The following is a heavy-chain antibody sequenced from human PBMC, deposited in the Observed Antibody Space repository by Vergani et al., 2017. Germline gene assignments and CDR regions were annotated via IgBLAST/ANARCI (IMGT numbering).Heavy chain of an antibody. J-gene: IGHJ6*02. CDR3: ERELYFDWFPYFMDV. D-gene: IGHD3-9*01. CDR1: GFTFSSYS. V-gene: IGHV3-21*01. Sequence: EVQLVESGGGLVKPGGSLRLSCEASGFTFSSYSMNWVRQAPGKGLEWVSIISSSSSYIYYADSVKGRFTISRDNAKTSLYMQMNSLRAEDTAVYYCERELYFDWFPYFMDVWGQATTVTVAS. CDR2: ISSSSSYI.